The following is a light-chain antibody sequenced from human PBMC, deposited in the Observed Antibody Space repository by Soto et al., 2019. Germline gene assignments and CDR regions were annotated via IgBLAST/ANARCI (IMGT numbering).Light chain of an antibody. V-gene: IGLV4-69*01. J-gene: IGLJ2*01. Sequence: QPVLTQSPSASASLGASVKLTCTLSSGHSNYAIAWHPQQSEKGPRYLMKLNSDGSHSKGDGIPDRFSGSSSGAERYLTISSLQSEDEADYDCQTWGSGIVVFGGGTKLTVL. CDR1: SGHSNYA. CDR3: QTWGSGIVV. CDR2: LNSDGSH.